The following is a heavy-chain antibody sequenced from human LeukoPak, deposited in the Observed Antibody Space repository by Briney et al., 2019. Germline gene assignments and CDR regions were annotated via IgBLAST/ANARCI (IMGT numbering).Heavy chain of an antibody. CDR3: ARVKVTAMGYYYGMDV. CDR1: GFTFSSYA. Sequence: GGSLRLSCAASGFTFSSYAMHWVRQAPGKGLEWVAVISYDGSNKYYADSVKGRFTISRGNSKNTLYLQMNSLRAEDTAVYYCARVKVTAMGYYYGMDVWGQGTTVSVSS. CDR2: ISYDGSNK. V-gene: IGHV3-30-3*01. D-gene: IGHD5-18*01. J-gene: IGHJ6*02.